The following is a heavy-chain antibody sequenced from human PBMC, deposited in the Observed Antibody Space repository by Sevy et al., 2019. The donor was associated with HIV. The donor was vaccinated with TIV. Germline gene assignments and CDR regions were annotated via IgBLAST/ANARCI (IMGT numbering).Heavy chain of an antibody. D-gene: IGHD3-3*02. V-gene: IGHV3-23*01. CDR1: EFIFNSHA. J-gene: IGHJ3*02. CDR2: ISGDGENT. Sequence: GGSLRLSCVASEFIFNSHAVSWVRQAPGKGLEWVSAISGDGENTHYADSVRGRFTISRDNFKNTLYLQMNSLRAEDTALYYCARDGRGISAFDIWGPGTMVTVSS. CDR3: ARDGRGISAFDI.